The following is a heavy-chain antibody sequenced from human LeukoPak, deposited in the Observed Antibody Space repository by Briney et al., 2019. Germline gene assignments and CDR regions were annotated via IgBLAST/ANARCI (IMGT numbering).Heavy chain of an antibody. Sequence: SETLSLTCTVSGGPIISHYWTWIRQSPGKGLEWFEDISNSGSTSYNPSLKSRVTISIDTSKNQFSLKLSSVTAADTAVYYCGRDALVGYLSFYYMDVWGKGTTVTVSS. J-gene: IGHJ6*03. V-gene: IGHV4-59*11. CDR1: GGPIISHY. D-gene: IGHD2-15*01. CDR3: GRDALVGYLSFYYMDV. CDR2: ISNSGST.